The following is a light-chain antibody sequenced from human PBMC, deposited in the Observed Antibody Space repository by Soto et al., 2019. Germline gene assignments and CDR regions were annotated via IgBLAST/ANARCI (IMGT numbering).Light chain of an antibody. CDR1: SSNIGAGYD. CDR3: QSYESSLSAWV. V-gene: IGLV1-40*01. Sequence: QSVLTQPPSVSGAPGQRVTISCTASSSNIGAGYDVHWYQQLPGTAPKLLIYGNTNRPSGVPDRFSGSKSGTSASLAITGLQAEDEADYYCQSYESSLSAWVFGGGTKLTVL. J-gene: IGLJ3*02. CDR2: GNT.